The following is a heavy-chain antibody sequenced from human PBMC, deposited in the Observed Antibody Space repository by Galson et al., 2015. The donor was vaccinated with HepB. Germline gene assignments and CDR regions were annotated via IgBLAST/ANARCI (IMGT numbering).Heavy chain of an antibody. V-gene: IGHV1-2*06. CDR3: ARGPASSNMYSHYYNAMDV. D-gene: IGHD3-10*01. J-gene: IGHJ6*02. Sequence: SVKVSCKASGYTFTAYYMHWVRQAPGQGLEWMGRINRNSGGTHYAQKFQGRVTMTRDTSINTAYMELSRLKSDDTAVYYCARGPASSNMYSHYYNAMDVWGQGTPITVSS. CDR2: INRNSGGT. CDR1: GYTFTAYY.